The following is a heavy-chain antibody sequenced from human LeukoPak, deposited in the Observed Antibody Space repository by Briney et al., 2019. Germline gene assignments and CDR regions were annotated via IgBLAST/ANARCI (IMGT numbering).Heavy chain of an antibody. V-gene: IGHV3-48*03. Sequence: GGSLRLSCAASGFTFSSYEMNWVRQAPGKGLEWVSYTSSSGSTIYYADSVKGRFTISRDNAKNSLYLQMNSLRAEDTAVYYCAGGYVWGSYRPLDYWGQGTLVTVSS. CDR2: TSSSGSTI. CDR1: GFTFSSYE. J-gene: IGHJ4*02. D-gene: IGHD3-16*02. CDR3: AGGYVWGSYRPLDY.